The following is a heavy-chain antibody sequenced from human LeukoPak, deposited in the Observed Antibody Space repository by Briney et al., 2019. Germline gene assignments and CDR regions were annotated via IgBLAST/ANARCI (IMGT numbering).Heavy chain of an antibody. V-gene: IGHV3-33*01. CDR3: ARGRGADYGGNSGYFDY. CDR1: GFTFSGFG. J-gene: IGHJ4*02. CDR2: IWYDGSNK. Sequence: GGSLRLSCAASGFTFSGFGMHWVRQAPGKGLEWVAVIWYDGSNKYYADSVKGRFTISRDNPKNTLYVQMNSLRAEDTAVYYCARGRGADYGGNSGYFDYWGQGTLVTVSS. D-gene: IGHD4-23*01.